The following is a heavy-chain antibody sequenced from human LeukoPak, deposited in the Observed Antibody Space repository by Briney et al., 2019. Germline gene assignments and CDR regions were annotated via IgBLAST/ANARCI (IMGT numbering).Heavy chain of an antibody. CDR1: GFTFSSYA. V-gene: IGHV3-23*01. Sequence: PGGSLRLSCAASGFTFSSYAMSWVRQAPGKGPEWVSGISARDGSTWYGDSGKGRFTISRDISKYTLYLQMNSLRADDTAVYYCAKEIAVAGRPLLDSWGQGTLVTVSS. D-gene: IGHD6-19*01. J-gene: IGHJ4*02. CDR2: ISARDGST. CDR3: AKEIAVAGRPLLDS.